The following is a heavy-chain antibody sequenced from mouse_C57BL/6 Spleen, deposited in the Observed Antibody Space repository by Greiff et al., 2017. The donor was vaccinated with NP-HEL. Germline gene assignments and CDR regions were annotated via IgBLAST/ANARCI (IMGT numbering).Heavy chain of an antibody. CDR3: ARATTVAPAWFAY. V-gene: IGHV7-3*01. Sequence: VQLQQSGGGLVQPGGSLSLSCAASGFTFTDYYMSWVRQPPGKALEWLGFIRNKANGYTTEYSASVKGRFTISRDNSQSILYLQMNALRAEDSATYYCARATTVAPAWFAYWGQGTLVTVSA. D-gene: IGHD1-1*01. CDR2: IRNKANGYTT. J-gene: IGHJ3*01. CDR1: GFTFTDYY.